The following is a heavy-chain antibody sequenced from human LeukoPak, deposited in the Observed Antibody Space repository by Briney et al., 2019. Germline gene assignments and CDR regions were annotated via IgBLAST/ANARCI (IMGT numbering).Heavy chain of an antibody. J-gene: IGHJ4*02. CDR3: ARENSSGFAGDYFDY. Sequence: ASVKVSCKASGYTFTSYYMHWVRQAPGQGLEWMGIINPSGGSTSYAQKFQGRVTMTRDTSTSTVYMELSSLRSEDTAVCYCARENSSGFAGDYFDYWGQGTLVTVSS. CDR2: INPSGGST. D-gene: IGHD6-19*01. CDR1: GYTFTSYY. V-gene: IGHV1-46*01.